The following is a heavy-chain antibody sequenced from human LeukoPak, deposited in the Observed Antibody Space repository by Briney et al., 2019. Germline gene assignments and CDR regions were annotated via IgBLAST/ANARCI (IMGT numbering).Heavy chain of an antibody. CDR3: AREYDSSGYPQRLDY. Sequence: ASVKVSCKASGGTFSSYAISWVRQAPGQGLEWMGRIIPIFGIANYAQKFQGRVTITADKSTSTAYMELSSLRSEDTAVYYCAREYDSSGYPQRLDYWGQGTLVTV. CDR1: GGTFSSYA. V-gene: IGHV1-69*04. D-gene: IGHD3-22*01. J-gene: IGHJ4*02. CDR2: IIPIFGIA.